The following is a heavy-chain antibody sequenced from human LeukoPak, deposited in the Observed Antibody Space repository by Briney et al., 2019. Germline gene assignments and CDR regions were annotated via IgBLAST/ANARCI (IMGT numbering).Heavy chain of an antibody. J-gene: IGHJ4*02. D-gene: IGHD3-10*01. V-gene: IGHV4-59*01. CDR3: ARRPTSKYGSGSRSICFDF. CDR1: SGFISGFY. CDR2: IHYSGST. Sequence: PSETLSLTCSVSSGFISGFYWSWIRQPPGKGLEWIGYIHYSGSTNYNPSLKSRVTISVDTSRNQFSLKLSSVTAADTAVYYCARRPTSKYGSGSRSICFDFWGQGTLVTVSS.